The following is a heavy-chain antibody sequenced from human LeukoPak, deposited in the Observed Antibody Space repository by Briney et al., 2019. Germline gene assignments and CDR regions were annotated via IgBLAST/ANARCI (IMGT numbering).Heavy chain of an antibody. CDR1: GYTFTGYY. V-gene: IGHV1-2*02. CDR2: INPNSGGT. CDR3: ARETTYYYYYYMDV. J-gene: IGHJ6*03. D-gene: IGHD4-11*01. Sequence: ASVKVSCKASGYTFTGYYMRWVRQAPGQELESMGWINPNSGGTNYAQKFQGRVTMTRDTSISTAYMELSRLRSDDTAVYYCARETTYYYYYYMDVWGKGTTVTVSS.